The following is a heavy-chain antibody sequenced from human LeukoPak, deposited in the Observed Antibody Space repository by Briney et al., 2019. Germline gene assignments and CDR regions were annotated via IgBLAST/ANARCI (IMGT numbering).Heavy chain of an antibody. CDR3: ARQAISGTRSWFDP. V-gene: IGHV4-39*01. CDR2: IYYSGST. D-gene: IGHD1-7*01. J-gene: IGHJ5*02. Sequence: PSETLSLTCTVSGGSISSSSYNWGWIRQPPGRGLEWIGTIYYSGSTYYNPSLKSRVTISVDTSKNQFSLKLSSVTAADTAVYSCARQAISGTRSWFDPWGQGTLVTVSS. CDR1: GGSISSSSYN.